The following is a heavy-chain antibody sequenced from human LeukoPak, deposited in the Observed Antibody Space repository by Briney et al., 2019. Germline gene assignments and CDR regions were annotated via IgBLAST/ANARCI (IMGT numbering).Heavy chain of an antibody. D-gene: IGHD3-9*01. V-gene: IGHV1-69*06. CDR2: IIPIFGTA. CDR1: GGTFSSYA. J-gene: IGHJ4*02. CDR3: AMVLNYDILTGYYIRHFDY. Sequence: SVKVSCKASGGTFSSYAISWVRQAPGRGLEWMGGIIPIFGTANYAQKFQGRVTITADKSTSTAYMELSSLRSEDTAVYYCAMVLNYDILTGYYIRHFDYWGQGTLVTVSS.